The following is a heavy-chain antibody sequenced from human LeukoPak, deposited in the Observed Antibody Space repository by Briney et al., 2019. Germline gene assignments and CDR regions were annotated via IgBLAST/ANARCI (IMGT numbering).Heavy chain of an antibody. J-gene: IGHJ1*01. V-gene: IGHV1-58*02. CDR1: GFTFTISA. D-gene: IGHD3-10*01. Sequence: ASVTVSFTASGFTFTISAMQWVRQARGQRLEWIGWIFVGSGNTNYAQKFQERVTITRDMSTSTAYMELSSLRSEDTAVYYCAADGYGSGSQELEYFQHWGQGTLVTVSS. CDR2: IFVGSGNT. CDR3: AADGYGSGSQELEYFQH.